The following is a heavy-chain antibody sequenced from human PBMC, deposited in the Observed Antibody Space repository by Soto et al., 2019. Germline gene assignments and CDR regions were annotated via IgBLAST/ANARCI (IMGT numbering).Heavy chain of an antibody. Sequence: QLLESGGGLVPPGGSLRLSCAASRFTFSNYAMSWVRQAPGKGLEWVAGISGSDGRTFHADPVKGRFTISRDNSRNTLYLQMSRLRAQDTAVYYCARDQDDYCDSVLGDSYYYHSYGLDVWGQGTTVTVSS. V-gene: IGHV3-23*01. CDR2: ISGSDGRT. J-gene: IGHJ6*02. CDR3: ARDQDDYCDSVLGDSYYYHSYGLDV. D-gene: IGHD4-17*01. CDR1: RFTFSNYA.